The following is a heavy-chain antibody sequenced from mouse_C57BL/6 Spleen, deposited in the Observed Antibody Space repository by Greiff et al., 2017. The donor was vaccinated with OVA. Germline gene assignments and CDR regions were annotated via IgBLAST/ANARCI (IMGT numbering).Heavy chain of an antibody. Sequence: EVKLMESGPELVKPGASVKMSCKASGYTFTDYNMHWVKQSHGKSLEWIGYINPNNGGTSYNQKFKGKATLTVNKSSSTAYMELRSLTSEDSAVYYCARPSLYYGSSYHAMDYWGQGTSVTVSS. CDR2: INPNNGGT. J-gene: IGHJ4*01. V-gene: IGHV1-22*01. D-gene: IGHD1-1*01. CDR3: ARPSLYYGSSYHAMDY. CDR1: GYTFTDYN.